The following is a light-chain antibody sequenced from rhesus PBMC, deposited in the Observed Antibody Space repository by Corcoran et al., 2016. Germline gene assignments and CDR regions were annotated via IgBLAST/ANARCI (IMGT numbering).Light chain of an antibody. J-gene: IGKJ1*01. CDR1: QGISIW. CDR2: KAA. CDR3: QQHGSAPRT. Sequence: DIQMTQSPSSLSASVGDRVTITCRASQGISIWLGGYQQKPGKAPKPLIYKAATLQSGVPSRFGGSGSWTAFTLTISSLQPEDFATYYCQQHGSAPRTFGQGTRVEIK. V-gene: IGKV1-21*01.